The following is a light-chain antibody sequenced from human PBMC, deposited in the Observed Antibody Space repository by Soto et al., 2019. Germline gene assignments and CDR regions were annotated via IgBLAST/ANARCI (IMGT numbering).Light chain of an antibody. CDR3: QQYESYWT. CDR2: KAS. Sequence: DIQMTQSPSTLSASVGDRVTITCRASQSISSWLAWYQQKPGKVPKLLIYKASSLESGVPSRFSGSRFGTEFTLTISSLQPDDFATYYCQQYESYWTFGQGAKVEIK. CDR1: QSISSW. J-gene: IGKJ1*01. V-gene: IGKV1-5*03.